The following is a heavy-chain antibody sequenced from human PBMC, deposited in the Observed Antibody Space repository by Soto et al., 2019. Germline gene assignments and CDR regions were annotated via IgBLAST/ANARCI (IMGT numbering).Heavy chain of an antibody. J-gene: IGHJ4*02. CDR1: GFPFSSFS. CDR2: IGRVSTYI. CDR3: ARVTAGSGSYQIDL. D-gene: IGHD3-10*01. Sequence: ESGGGLVKPGGSLRLSCVASGFPFSSFSLNWIRQAPGKGLEWASSIGRVSTYIYYADSVRGRFTVSRDNAKNSVYLQMNGLTAEDSGIYYCARVTAGSGSYQIDLWGQGTLVTVSS. V-gene: IGHV3-21*01.